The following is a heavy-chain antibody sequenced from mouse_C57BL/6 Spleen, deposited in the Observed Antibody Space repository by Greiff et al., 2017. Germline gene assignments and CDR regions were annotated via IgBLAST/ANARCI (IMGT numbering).Heavy chain of an antibody. D-gene: IGHD3-2*02. J-gene: IGHJ3*01. Sequence: VQLKQSGPGLVAPSQSLSITCTVSGFSLTSYGVDWVRQSPGKGLEWLGVIWGVGSTNYNSALKSRLSISKDNSKSQVFLKMNSLQTDDTAMYYCARRDSSGYWFAYWGQGTLVTVSA. V-gene: IGHV2-6*01. CDR3: ARRDSSGYWFAY. CDR1: GFSLTSYG. CDR2: IWGVGST.